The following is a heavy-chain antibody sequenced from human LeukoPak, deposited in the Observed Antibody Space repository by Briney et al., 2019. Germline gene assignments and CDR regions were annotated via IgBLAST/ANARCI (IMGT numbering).Heavy chain of an antibody. Sequence: GGSLRLSCAASGFTFSGHAMSWVRKAPGKGLEWVSAISGSGVSTYYTDSVKGRFTISRDNSKNTLYLQMNSLRAEDTAVYYCAKGFGDYVDYWGQGTLVTVSS. D-gene: IGHD3-10*01. CDR1: GFTFSGHA. CDR3: AKGFGDYVDY. CDR2: ISGSGVST. V-gene: IGHV3-23*01. J-gene: IGHJ4*02.